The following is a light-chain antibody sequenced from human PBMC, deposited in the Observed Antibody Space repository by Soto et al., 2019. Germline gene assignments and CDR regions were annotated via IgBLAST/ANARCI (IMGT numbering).Light chain of an antibody. Sequence: DIQMTQSPSSLSASVGDRVTITCRASQSISNYLNWYQQKPGKAPKPLIYTAFNLQSGVPSRFSGSGSGTDFTLTISSLQPEDFATYYCQQSYSSPSTFGQGTKVEIK. CDR3: QQSYSSPST. J-gene: IGKJ1*01. CDR2: TAF. V-gene: IGKV1-39*01. CDR1: QSISNY.